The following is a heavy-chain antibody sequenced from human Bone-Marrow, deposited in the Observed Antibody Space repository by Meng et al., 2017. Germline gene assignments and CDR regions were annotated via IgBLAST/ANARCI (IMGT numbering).Heavy chain of an antibody. D-gene: IGHD6-13*01. V-gene: IGHV1-2*02. CDR1: GSTFTGYY. CDR2: ISPNSGDT. Sequence: QGRVGQSGAEVKKPGASVKVSCKATGSTFTGYYMHWVGQAPGQGLEWMGWISPNSGDTSYAQNFQGRVTMTRDTSISTAYMELSRLTSDDTAMYYCARDEDISAAGKLFGDYWGQGTLVTVSS. CDR3: ARDEDISAAGKLFGDY. J-gene: IGHJ4*02.